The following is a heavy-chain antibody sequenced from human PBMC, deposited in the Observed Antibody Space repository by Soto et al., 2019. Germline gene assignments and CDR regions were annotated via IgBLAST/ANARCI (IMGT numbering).Heavy chain of an antibody. J-gene: IGHJ4*02. D-gene: IGHD3-22*01. Sequence: PSEALSLTCSVSGDSISSYYWSWIRQTPGEGLEWIGYLYYNGRAKCDPSLKSRVTMSVDTSKNQFSLKLNSVTAADTAVYHCAASSPGRYYDSSGYSQPPFDFWGQGTLVTVSS. CDR2: LYYNGRA. CDR3: AASSPGRYYDSSGYSQPPFDF. CDR1: GDSISSYY. V-gene: IGHV4-59*01.